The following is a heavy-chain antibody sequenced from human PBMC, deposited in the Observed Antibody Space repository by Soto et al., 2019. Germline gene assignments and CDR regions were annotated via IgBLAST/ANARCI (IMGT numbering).Heavy chain of an antibody. CDR1: GGTFSSYA. V-gene: IGHV1-69*01. Sequence: VAFKASGGTFSSYAISWVRQAPGQGLEWMGGIIPIFGTANYAQKFQGRVTITADESTSTAYMELSSLRSEDTAVYYCARAGGNAAGDWFDPWGQGTLVTVSS. CDR2: IIPIFGTA. CDR3: ARAGGNAAGDWFDP. D-gene: IGHD2-15*01. J-gene: IGHJ5*02.